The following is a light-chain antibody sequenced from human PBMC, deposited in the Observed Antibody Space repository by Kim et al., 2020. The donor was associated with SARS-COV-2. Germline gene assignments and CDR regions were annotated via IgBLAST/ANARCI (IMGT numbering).Light chain of an antibody. J-gene: IGLJ3*02. CDR3: CSYAGSYTWV. CDR2: DVS. Sequence: GQSVTISCTGTSSDVGGYNFVSWYQQHPGKAPKLMIYDVSKRPSGVPDRFSGSKSGNTASLTISGLQAEDEAGYYCCSYAGSYTWVFGGGTKLTVL. V-gene: IGLV2-11*03. CDR1: SSDVGGYNF.